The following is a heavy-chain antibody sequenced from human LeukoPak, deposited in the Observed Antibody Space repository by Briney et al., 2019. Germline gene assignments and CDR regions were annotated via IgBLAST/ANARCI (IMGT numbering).Heavy chain of an antibody. Sequence: SETLSLTCAVYGGSFSGYSWNWIRQPPVKGLEWIGEINHSGGTNYNPSLKSRVTISVDTSKNQFSLKLSSVTAADTAVYYCARTRAQRLWFGEPDYWGQGTLVTVSS. D-gene: IGHD3-10*01. CDR2: INHSGGT. CDR3: ARTRAQRLWFGEPDY. J-gene: IGHJ4*02. V-gene: IGHV4-34*01. CDR1: GGSFSGYS.